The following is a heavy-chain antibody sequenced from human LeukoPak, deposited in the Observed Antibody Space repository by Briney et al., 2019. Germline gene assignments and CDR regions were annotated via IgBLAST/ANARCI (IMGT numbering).Heavy chain of an antibody. V-gene: IGHV4-59*01. CDR1: GGSISSYY. CDR2: IYYSGST. CDR3: ARVKGVVPAALDY. Sequence: PSETLSLTCTVSGGSISSYYWSWIRQPPGKGLEWIGYIYYSGSTNYNPSLKSRVTISVDTSKNQFSLKLSSVTAADTAVYYCARVKGVVPAALDYWGQGTLVTVSS. D-gene: IGHD2-2*01. J-gene: IGHJ4*02.